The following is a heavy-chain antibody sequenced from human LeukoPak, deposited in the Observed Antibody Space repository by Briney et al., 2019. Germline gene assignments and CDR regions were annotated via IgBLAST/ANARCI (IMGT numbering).Heavy chain of an antibody. Sequence: SETLSLTCAVYGGSFSGYYWSWIRQPPGKGLEWIGEINHSGSTNYNPSLKSRVTISVDTSKNQFSLKLSSVTAADTAVYYCARWASVVVVAAIGWFDPWGQGTLVPVSS. CDR1: GGSFSGYY. J-gene: IGHJ5*02. V-gene: IGHV4-34*01. CDR2: INHSGST. D-gene: IGHD2-15*01. CDR3: ARWASVVVVAAIGWFDP.